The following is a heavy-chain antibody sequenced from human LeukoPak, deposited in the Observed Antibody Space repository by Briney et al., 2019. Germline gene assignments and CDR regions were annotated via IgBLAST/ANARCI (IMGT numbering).Heavy chain of an antibody. CDR1: GFTFSSYG. CDR3: AKDAPTGYGMEV. CDR2: ISYDGSNK. V-gene: IGHV3-30*18. Sequence: PGGSLRLSCAASGFTFSSYGMHWVRQAPGKGLEWVAVISYDGSNKYYADSVKGRFTIYRDNSKNTLYLKMNTLRAEDTAVYYCAKDAPTGYGMEVWGQGTTVTVSS. J-gene: IGHJ6*02. D-gene: IGHD4-17*01.